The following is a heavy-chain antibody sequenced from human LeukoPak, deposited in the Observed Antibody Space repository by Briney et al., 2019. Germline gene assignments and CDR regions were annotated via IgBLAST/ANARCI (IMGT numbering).Heavy chain of an antibody. CDR2: ISGDGGST. CDR1: GFTFDDYA. CDR3: AKDRAPVLRYFDWLLPPYYFDY. Sequence: PGGSLRLSCAASGFTFDDYAMHWVRQAPGKGLEWVSLISGDGGSTYYADSVKGRFTTSRDNSKNSLYLQMNSLRTEDTALYYCAKDRAPVLRYFDWLLPPYYFDYWGQGTLVSVSS. D-gene: IGHD3-9*01. J-gene: IGHJ4*02. V-gene: IGHV3-43*02.